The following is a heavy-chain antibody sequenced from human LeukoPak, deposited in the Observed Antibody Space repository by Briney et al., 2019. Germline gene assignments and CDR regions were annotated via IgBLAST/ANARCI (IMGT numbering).Heavy chain of an antibody. Sequence: SETLSLTCIVSGGSISSGSYYWSWIRQPAGKGLEWIGRIYTSGSTNYNPSLKSRVTISVDTSKNQFSLELNSVTAADTAVYYCARVMYGEGVRFDPWGQGTLVTVSS. CDR1: GGSISSGSYY. CDR3: ARVMYGEGVRFDP. CDR2: IYTSGST. J-gene: IGHJ5*02. V-gene: IGHV4-61*02. D-gene: IGHD2-8*01.